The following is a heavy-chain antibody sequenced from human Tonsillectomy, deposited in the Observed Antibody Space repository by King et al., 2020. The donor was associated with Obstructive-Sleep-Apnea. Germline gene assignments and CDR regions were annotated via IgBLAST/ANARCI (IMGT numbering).Heavy chain of an antibody. D-gene: IGHD3-10*01. V-gene: IGHV4-59*08. CDR1: GDSISSYY. CDR3: ARQGYYGSGRYFDL. CDR2: FYYSGST. Sequence: VQLQESGPGLVKPSETLSLTCTVSGDSISSYYWSWIRQPPGKGLEWIGYFYYSGSTNYNPSLTSRVTISVDTSKTQFSLKLSSVTAADTAVYYCARQGYYGSGRYFDLWGRGTLVTVSS. J-gene: IGHJ2*01.